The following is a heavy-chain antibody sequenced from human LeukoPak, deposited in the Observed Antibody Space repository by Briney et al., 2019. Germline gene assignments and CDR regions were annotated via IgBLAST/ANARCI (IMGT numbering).Heavy chain of an antibody. V-gene: IGHV3-48*04. Sequence: GSLRRSCAASGFSFSTYIMNWVRQAPGEGVEWVSYIVRSSSPIYYADSLKGGFTISTDNVKNSLYLQIDSLRAEDTAVYYCVTDSPATAAFDYWGQGTLVTVSS. J-gene: IGHJ4*02. CDR2: IVRSSSPI. CDR1: GFSFSTYI. D-gene: IGHD1-14*01. CDR3: VTDSPATAAFDY.